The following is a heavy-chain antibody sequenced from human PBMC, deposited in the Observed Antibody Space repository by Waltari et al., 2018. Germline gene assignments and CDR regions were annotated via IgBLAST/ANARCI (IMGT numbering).Heavy chain of an antibody. CDR2: IIPIFGTA. Sequence: QVQLVQSGAEVKKPGSSVKVSCKASGGTFSSYAISWVRQAPGQGLEWMGRIIPIFGTANYAQKFQGRVTITADKSTSTAYMELSSLRSEDTAVYYCARDPDSSGWRGDYFDYWGQGTLVTVSS. CDR1: GGTFSSYA. V-gene: IGHV1-69*08. CDR3: ARDPDSSGWRGDYFDY. D-gene: IGHD6-19*01. J-gene: IGHJ4*02.